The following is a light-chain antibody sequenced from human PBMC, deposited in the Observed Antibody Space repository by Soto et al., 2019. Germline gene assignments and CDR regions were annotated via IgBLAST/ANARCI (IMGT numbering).Light chain of an antibody. CDR1: QSVSSSY. J-gene: IGKJ1*01. Sequence: ETVRTQSPGTLSLSPGERATLYCRASQSVSSSYLAWYQQKPCQAHRLLIYGASTRATGIPARFSGGGSGTEFTLTISSLQSEDFAVYYGQQYENWLTGTFGQGTKVEIK. CDR2: GAS. V-gene: IGKV3-15*01. CDR3: QQYENWLTGT.